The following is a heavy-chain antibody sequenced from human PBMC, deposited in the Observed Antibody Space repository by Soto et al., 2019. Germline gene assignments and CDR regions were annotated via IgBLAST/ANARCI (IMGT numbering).Heavy chain of an antibody. CDR1: GFTFDDYA. D-gene: IGHD6-13*01. J-gene: IGHJ4*02. Sequence: EVQLVESGGGLVQPGRSLRLSCAASGFTFDDYAMHWVRQAPGKGLEWVSGISWDSGSIGYADSVKGRFTISRDNAENSLYLKMNSLRAEDTALYYCANGVQYSSRWYGVGGAFDYWGQGTLVTVSS. CDR3: ANGVQYSSRWYGVGGAFDY. V-gene: IGHV3-9*01. CDR2: ISWDSGSI.